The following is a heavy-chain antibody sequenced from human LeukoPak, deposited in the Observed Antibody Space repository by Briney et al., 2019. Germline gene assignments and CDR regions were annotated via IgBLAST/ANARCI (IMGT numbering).Heavy chain of an antibody. D-gene: IGHD5-24*01. J-gene: IGHJ4*02. CDR2: IRYDGSNK. Sequence: GGSLRLSCAASGFIFSTYGMYWVRQAPGKGLEWVAFIRYDGSNKYYVDSVKGRFTISRDNSKNTLYLQMNSLRAEDTAVYYCARLATHGDYWGQGTLVTVSS. CDR1: GFIFSTYG. CDR3: ARLATHGDY. V-gene: IGHV3-30*02.